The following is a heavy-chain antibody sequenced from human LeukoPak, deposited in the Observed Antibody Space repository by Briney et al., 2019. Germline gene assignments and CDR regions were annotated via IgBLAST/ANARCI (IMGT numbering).Heavy chain of an antibody. V-gene: IGHV1-8*01. CDR2: MNPNSGHT. Sequence: ASVKVSCKASGYTFTTNDINRVRQAAGQGLEWMGWMNPNSGHTDYAPKFQGRITMTRNTSINTAYMELSSLTSEYTAVYLCAREVSGDFALDSWGQGTLVTVSS. J-gene: IGHJ4*02. CDR3: AREVSGDFALDS. CDR1: GYTFTTND.